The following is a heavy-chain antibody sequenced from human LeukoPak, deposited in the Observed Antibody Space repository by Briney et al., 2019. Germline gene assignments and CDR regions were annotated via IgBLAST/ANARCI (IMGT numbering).Heavy chain of an antibody. CDR3: VADWNYGTFRFDS. D-gene: IGHD1-7*01. Sequence: GTSVKVSCKTSGFTFTTPEMRWVRQTRGHRLEWIGRIVLRSGNTDYGQNFQQRVIMSRDMSTSTAYLELRSLRFDDTALYYCVADWNYGTFRFDSWGQGTLVTVSS. CDR2: IVLRSGNT. CDR1: GFTFTTPE. J-gene: IGHJ4*02. V-gene: IGHV1-58*02.